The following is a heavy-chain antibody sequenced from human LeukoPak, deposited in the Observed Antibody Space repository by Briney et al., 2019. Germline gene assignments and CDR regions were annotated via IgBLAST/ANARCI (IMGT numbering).Heavy chain of an antibody. CDR2: IYYSGST. J-gene: IGHJ4*02. V-gene: IGHV4-59*05. CDR3: ARKAQEDGFDY. Sequence: SETLSLTCTVSGGSISSYYWSWIRQPPGKGLEWIGSIYYSGSTYYNPSLKSRVTISVDTSKNQLSLKLSSVTAADTAVYYCARKAQEDGFDYWGQGTLVTVSS. CDR1: GGSISSYY.